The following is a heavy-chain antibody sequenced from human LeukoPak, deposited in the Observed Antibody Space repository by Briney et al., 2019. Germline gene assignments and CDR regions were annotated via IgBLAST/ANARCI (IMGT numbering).Heavy chain of an antibody. CDR1: GDSISSGSYY. D-gene: IGHD2-2*01. CDR3: ASLGSNDY. V-gene: IGHV4-61*02. CDR2: VYRNGNI. Sequence: SETLSLTCTVSGDSISSGSYYWNWIRQPAGKGLEWIGRVYRNGNINYNPSPKSRVTISPDTSKNQFSLKLTSVTAADTAVYYCASLGSNDYWGQGTLVTVSS. J-gene: IGHJ4*02.